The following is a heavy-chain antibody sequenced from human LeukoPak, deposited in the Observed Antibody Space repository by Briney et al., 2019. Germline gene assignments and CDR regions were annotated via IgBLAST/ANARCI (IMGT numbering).Heavy chain of an antibody. D-gene: IGHD3-10*01. CDR1: GFTYSSYW. CDR3: ARATGIDAFDM. CDR2: INSDGSNI. V-gene: IGHV3-74*01. J-gene: IGHJ3*02. Sequence: GGPLTLFCAPSGFTYSSYWMHGVRQAPGKALVWVSRINSDGSNIIYADSVKGRFTISRDHAKNTLYLQMNSLRAEDTAVYYCARATGIDAFDMWGQGTMVTVSS.